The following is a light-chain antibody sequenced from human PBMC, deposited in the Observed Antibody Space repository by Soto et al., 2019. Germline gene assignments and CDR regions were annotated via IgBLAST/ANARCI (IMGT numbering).Light chain of an antibody. Sequence: DIEMTQSPSTLSASVGDRVTITCRASQTIRRWLAWYQQRPGKAPKVLIYDASTLESGVPARLSGSRSETQFSLTISSLQPEDSATYYCQHYNSDPWTFGQGSKVEIK. J-gene: IGKJ1*01. V-gene: IGKV1-5*01. CDR2: DAS. CDR3: QHYNSDPWT. CDR1: QTIRRW.